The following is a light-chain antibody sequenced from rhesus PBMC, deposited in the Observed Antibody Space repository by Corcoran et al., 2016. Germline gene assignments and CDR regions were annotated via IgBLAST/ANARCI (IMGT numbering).Light chain of an antibody. J-gene: IGKJ2*01. Sequence: DIQMTQSPSSLSATVGDKVTINCRATQGITKDVAWYQQKPGKTHKLRNYEASRLQSGIPARFSGSGSGTDFTLTISSLPPEDFATYYCQHYYITPYSFGQGTKVEIK. CDR1: QGITKD. V-gene: IGKV1-18*01. CDR3: QHYYITPYS. CDR2: EAS.